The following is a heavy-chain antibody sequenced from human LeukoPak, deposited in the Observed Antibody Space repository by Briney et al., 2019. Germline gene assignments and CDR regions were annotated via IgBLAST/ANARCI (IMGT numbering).Heavy chain of an antibody. CDR1: GGSISSYY. J-gene: IGHJ2*01. V-gene: IGHV4-59*01. D-gene: IGHD6-19*01. CDR2: IYYSGST. CDR3: ARALGLVSWYFDL. Sequence: SETLSLTCTVSGGSISSYYWSWIRQPPGKGLEWIGYIYYSGSTNYNPSLKSRVTISVDTSKNQFSLKLSSVTAADTAVYYCARALGLVSWYFDLWGRGTLVTVSS.